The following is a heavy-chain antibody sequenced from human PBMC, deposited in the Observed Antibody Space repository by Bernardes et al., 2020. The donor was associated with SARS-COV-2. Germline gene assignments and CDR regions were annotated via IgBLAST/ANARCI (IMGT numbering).Heavy chain of an antibody. J-gene: IGHJ4*02. CDR2: INPNSGGT. CDR3: ARAWSRGSYYHYLGY. V-gene: IGHV1-2*04. CDR1: GYTFTGYY. D-gene: IGHD1-26*01. Sequence: ASVKVSCKASGYTFTGYYMHWVRQAPGQGLEWMGWINPNSGGTNYAQKFQGWVTMTRDTSISTAYMELSRLRSDDTAVYYCARAWSRGSYYHYLGYWGQGTLVTVSS.